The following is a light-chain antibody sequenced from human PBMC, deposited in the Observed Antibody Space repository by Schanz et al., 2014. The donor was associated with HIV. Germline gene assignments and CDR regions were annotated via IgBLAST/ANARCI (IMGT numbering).Light chain of an antibody. CDR2: GAS. CDR3: QQRSNWHGA. Sequence: EIVLTQSPVTLSLSPGERATLSCRASQSVSTYLAWYQQKPGQSPRLLIYGASKRATGIPPRFSGSGSGTDFTSTINSLVPEDFAVYYCQQRSNWHGAFGQGTRLEIK. CDR1: QSVSTY. J-gene: IGKJ5*01. V-gene: IGKV3D-11*02.